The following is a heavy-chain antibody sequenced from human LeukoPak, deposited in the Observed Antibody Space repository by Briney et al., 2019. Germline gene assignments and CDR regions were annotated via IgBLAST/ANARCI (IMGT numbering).Heavy chain of an antibody. Sequence: SETLSLTCTVSGGSISSSSYYWGWIRQPPGKGLEWIGSIYYSGSTYYNPSLKSRVTISVDTSKNQFSLKLSSVTAADTAVYYCARGIQLWTDLNYFDYWGQGTLVTVSS. V-gene: IGHV4-39*07. J-gene: IGHJ4*02. D-gene: IGHD5-18*01. CDR2: IYYSGST. CDR1: GGSISSSSYY. CDR3: ARGIQLWTDLNYFDY.